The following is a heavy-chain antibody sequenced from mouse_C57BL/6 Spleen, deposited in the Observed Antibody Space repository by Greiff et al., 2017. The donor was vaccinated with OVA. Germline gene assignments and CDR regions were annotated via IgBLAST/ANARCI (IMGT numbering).Heavy chain of an antibody. J-gene: IGHJ3*01. CDR3: ARSLYYDYLAY. Sequence: VQLKESGPELVKPGASVKMSCKASGYTFTDYNMHWVKQSHGKSLEWIGYINPNNGGTSYNQKFKGKATLTVNKSSSTAYMELRSLTSEDSAVYYCARSLYYDYLAYWGQGTLVTVSA. CDR1: GYTFTDYN. V-gene: IGHV1-22*01. D-gene: IGHD2-4*01. CDR2: INPNNGGT.